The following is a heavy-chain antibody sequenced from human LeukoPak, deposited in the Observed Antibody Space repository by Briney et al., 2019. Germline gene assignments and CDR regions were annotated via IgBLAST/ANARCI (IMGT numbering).Heavy chain of an antibody. J-gene: IGHJ4*02. CDR2: IYYAGDT. CDR3: ATWDSGRYSQIDN. D-gene: IGHD1-26*01. Sequence: SGTLSLTCTVSGGPVSSSSYYWGWVRQSPEKGLECIGPIYYAGDTYYNPSLGSRLAISVDTSKNQFSLKLRSVTAADTAVYYCATWDSGRYSQIDNWGQGTLVTVSS. V-gene: IGHV4-39*01. CDR1: GGPVSSSSYY.